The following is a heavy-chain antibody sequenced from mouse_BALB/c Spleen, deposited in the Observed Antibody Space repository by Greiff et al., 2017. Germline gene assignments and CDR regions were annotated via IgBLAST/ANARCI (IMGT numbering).Heavy chain of an antibody. D-gene: IGHD2-3*01. CDR2: ISSGGST. CDR3: ARYGAGYYDYAMDY. Sequence: EVQVVESGGGLVKPGGSLKLSCAASGFTFSSYAMSWVRQTPEKRLEWVASISSGGSTYYPDSVKGRFTISRDNARNILYLQMSSLRSEDTAMYYCARYGAGYYDYAMDYWGQGTSVTVSS. CDR1: GFTFSSYA. V-gene: IGHV5-6-5*01. J-gene: IGHJ4*01.